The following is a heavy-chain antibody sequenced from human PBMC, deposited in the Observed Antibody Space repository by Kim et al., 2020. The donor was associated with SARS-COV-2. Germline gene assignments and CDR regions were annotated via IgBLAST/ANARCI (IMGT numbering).Heavy chain of an antibody. J-gene: IGHJ6*02. Sequence: GGSLRLSCAASGFTFSSYEMNWVRQAPGKGLEWVSYISSSGSTIYYADSVKGRFTISRDNAKNSLYLQMNSMRAEDTAVYYCARDGWELLWYATNYCYYGMDVWGQGTTVTVSS. V-gene: IGHV3-48*03. CDR2: ISSSGSTI. D-gene: IGHD1-26*01. CDR3: ARDGWELLWYATNYCYYGMDV. CDR1: GFTFSSYE.